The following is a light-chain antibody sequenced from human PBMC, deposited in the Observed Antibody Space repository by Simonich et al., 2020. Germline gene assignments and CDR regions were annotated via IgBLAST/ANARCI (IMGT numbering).Light chain of an antibody. CDR1: QSVLYSSNNKNY. CDR2: LAS. J-gene: IGKJ2*01. CDR3: QQYYSTPYT. Sequence: DIVMNQSPDSLAVSLGERATINCKSSQSVLYSSNNKNYLDWYQQKPGQPPKLLIYLASTRESGVPDRFIGSGSGTDFTLTISSLQAEDVAVYYCQQYYSTPYTFGQGTKLEIK. V-gene: IGKV4-1*01.